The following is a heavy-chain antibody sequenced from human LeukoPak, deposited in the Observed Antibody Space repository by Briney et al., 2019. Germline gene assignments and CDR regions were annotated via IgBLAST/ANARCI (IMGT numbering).Heavy chain of an antibody. CDR2: INHSGST. J-gene: IGHJ5*02. CDR1: GGSFSGYY. V-gene: IGHV4-34*01. D-gene: IGHD1-26*01. CDR3: ARGRVGAATAGDWFDP. Sequence: SETLSLTCAVYGGSFSGYYWSWIRQPPGKGLEWIGEINHSGSTNYNPSFKSRVTISVDTSKNQFSLKLSSVTAADTAVYYCARGRVGAATAGDWFDPWGQGTLVTVSS.